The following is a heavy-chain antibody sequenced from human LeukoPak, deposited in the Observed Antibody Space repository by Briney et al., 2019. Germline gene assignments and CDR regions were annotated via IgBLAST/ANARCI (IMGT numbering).Heavy chain of an antibody. J-gene: IGHJ5*02. CDR3: ARNVGRWFDP. CDR1: GGSISSYY. V-gene: IGHV4-59*01. Sequence: PSETLSLTRTVSGGSISSYYWSWIRQPPGKGLEWIGYIYYTGSTNYNPSLKSRVTISVVTSKNQFSLKLSSVAAADTAVYYCARNVGRWFDPWGQGTLVTVSS. D-gene: IGHD1-26*01. CDR2: IYYTGST.